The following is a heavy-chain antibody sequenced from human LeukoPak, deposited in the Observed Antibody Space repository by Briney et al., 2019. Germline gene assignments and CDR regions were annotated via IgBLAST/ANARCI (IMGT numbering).Heavy chain of an antibody. CDR3: ARLRFLEWLLPEYYFDY. Sequence: SETLSLTCVVYGGSFSGYYWSWIRQPPEKGLEWIGEINHSGSTNYNPSLKSRVTMSVDTSKNQFSLSLNSVTAADTAVYYCARLRFLEWLLPEYYFDYWGQGTLVTVSS. CDR2: INHSGST. CDR1: GGSFSGYY. D-gene: IGHD3-3*01. J-gene: IGHJ4*02. V-gene: IGHV4-34*01.